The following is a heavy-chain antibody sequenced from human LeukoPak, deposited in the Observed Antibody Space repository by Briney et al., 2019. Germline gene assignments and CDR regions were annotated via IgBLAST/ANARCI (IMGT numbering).Heavy chain of an antibody. CDR2: ISSSSSYI. Sequence: AGSLRLSCAASGFTFSSYSMNWVRQAPGKGLEWVSSISSSSSYIYYADSVKGRFTISRDNAKNSLYLQMNSLRAEDTAVYYCARVTMVRGKKGDFDYWGQGTLVTVSS. J-gene: IGHJ4*02. CDR1: GFTFSSYS. D-gene: IGHD3-10*01. CDR3: ARVTMVRGKKGDFDY. V-gene: IGHV3-21*01.